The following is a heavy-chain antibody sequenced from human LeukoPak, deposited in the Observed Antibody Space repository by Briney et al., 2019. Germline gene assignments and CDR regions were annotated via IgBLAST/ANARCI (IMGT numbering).Heavy chain of an antibody. CDR3: ARVGTRRDVAFRMGKKPIDAFDI. CDR2: INHSGST. Sequence: ETLSLTCAVYGGSFSGYYWSWIRQPPGKGLEWIGEINHSGSTNYNPSLKSRVTISVDTSKNQFSLKLSSVTAADTAVYYCARVGTRRDVAFRMGKKPIDAFDIWGQGTMVTVSS. V-gene: IGHV4-34*01. D-gene: IGHD1-1*01. CDR1: GGSFSGYY. J-gene: IGHJ3*02.